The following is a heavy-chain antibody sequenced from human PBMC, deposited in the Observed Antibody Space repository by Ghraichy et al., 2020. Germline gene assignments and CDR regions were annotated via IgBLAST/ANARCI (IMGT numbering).Heavy chain of an antibody. CDR3: AYERVVVGVKKKEIPDAFDM. CDR1: GFIFNNYG. V-gene: IGHV3-33*01. J-gene: IGHJ3*02. Sequence: GGSLRLSCAASGFIFNNYGFHWVRQAPGKGLEWVAVIWYDGSDEYYADSVRGRFTISRDDSTNTLYLHMSNLRAEDTALYYCAYERVVVGVKKKEIPDAFDMWGRGTMVTVSS. D-gene: IGHD1-26*01. CDR2: IWYDGSDE.